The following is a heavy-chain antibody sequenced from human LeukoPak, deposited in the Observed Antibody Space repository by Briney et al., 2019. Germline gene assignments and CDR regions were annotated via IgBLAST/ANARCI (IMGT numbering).Heavy chain of an antibody. D-gene: IGHD6-13*01. CDR1: GGSISSGGYY. CDR3: ARRRRPIALYYFDY. CDR2: IYHSGST. V-gene: IGHV4-30-2*01. J-gene: IGHJ4*02. Sequence: SQTLSLTCTVSGGSISSGGYYWSWIRQPPGKGLEWIGYIYHSGSTYYNPSLKSRVTISVDTSKNQFSLKLSSVTAADTAVYYCARRRRPIALYYFDYWGQGTLVTVSS.